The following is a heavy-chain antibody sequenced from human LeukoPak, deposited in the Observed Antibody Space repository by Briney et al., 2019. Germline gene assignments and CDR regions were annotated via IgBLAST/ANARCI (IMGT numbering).Heavy chain of an antibody. J-gene: IGHJ4*02. CDR3: VKSPGRYCSGGSCYSY. D-gene: IGHD2-15*01. CDR1: GFTFSTYD. CDR2: ISYDGSNK. Sequence: GRSLRLSCAASGFTFSTYDMHWVRQAPGKGLEWVAVISYDGSNKYYADSVKGRFTISRDNSKNTLYLQLNSLRAEDTAVYYCVKSPGRYCSGGSCYSYWGQGTLVTVSS. V-gene: IGHV3-30*18.